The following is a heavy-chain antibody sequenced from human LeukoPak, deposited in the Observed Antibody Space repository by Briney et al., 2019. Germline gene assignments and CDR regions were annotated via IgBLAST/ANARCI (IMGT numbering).Heavy chain of an antibody. D-gene: IGHD3-10*01. CDR2: IYYSGST. V-gene: IGHV4-38-2*02. CDR1: GYSISTGYY. J-gene: IGHJ6*03. Sequence: SETLSLTCTVSGYSISTGYYWGWIRQPPGKGLEWIGSIYYSGSTYYNPSLKSRVTISVDTSKNQFSLKLSSVTAADTAVYYCARVYGSGSYYNGYYYYYMDVWGKGTTVTISS. CDR3: ARVYGSGSYYNGYYYYYMDV.